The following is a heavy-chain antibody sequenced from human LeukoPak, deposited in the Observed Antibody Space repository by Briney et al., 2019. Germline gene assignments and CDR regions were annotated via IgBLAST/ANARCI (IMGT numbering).Heavy chain of an antibody. CDR1: RGSISSHY. CDR3: VFINPREASGLVGRWFDP. V-gene: IGHV4-59*11. Sequence: SETLSLTCSVPRGSISSHYWSWIRQPPGKGLEWIGYIYSSGSSNYNPSLERRVTMSVDTSKNQFSLKLSSVTATDTAVYYCVFINPREASGLVGRWFDPWGQGTLVTVSS. D-gene: IGHD3/OR15-3a*01. CDR2: IYSSGSS. J-gene: IGHJ5*02.